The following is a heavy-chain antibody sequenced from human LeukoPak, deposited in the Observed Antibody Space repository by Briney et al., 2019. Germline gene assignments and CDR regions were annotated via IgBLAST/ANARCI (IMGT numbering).Heavy chain of an antibody. CDR3: ARGHVRGYSYGFGY. V-gene: IGHV3-33*08. Sequence: GRSLRLSCAASGFMFRSYGMHWVRQAPGKGLEWVAVIWYDGSNKYYTDSVKGRFTLSRDNSNNTLYLQMNSLRVEDTAVYYCARGHVRGYSYGFGYWGQGSLVTVSS. D-gene: IGHD5-18*01. CDR1: GFMFRSYG. J-gene: IGHJ4*02. CDR2: IWYDGSNK.